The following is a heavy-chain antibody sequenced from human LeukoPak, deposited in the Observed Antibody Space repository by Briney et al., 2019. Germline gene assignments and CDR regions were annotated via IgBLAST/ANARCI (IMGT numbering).Heavy chain of an antibody. CDR1: GFTFSSYW. Sequence: PGGSLRLSCAASGFTFSSYWMSWVRQAPGKGLEWVANIKQDGNEKYYVDSVKGRFTISRDNAKNSLYLQMNSLRAEDTAVYYCARDRVTMVRGVNYYFDYWGQGTLVTVSS. CDR2: IKQDGNEK. D-gene: IGHD3-10*01. J-gene: IGHJ4*02. CDR3: ARDRVTMVRGVNYYFDY. V-gene: IGHV3-7*05.